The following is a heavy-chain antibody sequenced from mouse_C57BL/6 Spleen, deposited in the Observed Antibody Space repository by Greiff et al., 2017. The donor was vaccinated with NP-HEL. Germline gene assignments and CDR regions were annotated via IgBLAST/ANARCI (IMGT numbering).Heavy chain of an antibody. Sequence: VQLQQSVAELVRPGASVKLSCTASGFNIKNTYMHWVKQRPEQGLEWIGRIDPANGNTKYAPKFQGKATITADTSSNTAYLQLSSLTSEDTAIYYCAFYYYGSSYEFAYWGQGTLVTVSA. J-gene: IGHJ3*01. CDR3: AFYYYGSSYEFAY. D-gene: IGHD1-1*01. CDR2: IDPANGNT. V-gene: IGHV14-3*01. CDR1: GFNIKNTY.